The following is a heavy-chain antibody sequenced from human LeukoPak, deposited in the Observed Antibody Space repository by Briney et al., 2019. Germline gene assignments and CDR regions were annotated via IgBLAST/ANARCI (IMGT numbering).Heavy chain of an antibody. J-gene: IGHJ5*02. CDR3: ARGITGTNNWFDP. V-gene: IGHV3-66*02. CDR2: IYSGGGT. D-gene: IGHD1/OR15-1a*01. Sequence: GGSLRLSCAASGFTVSSNYMSWVRQAPGKGLEWVSLIYSGGGTYYADSVKGRFTISRDNSKNALYLQMNSLRAEDTAVYYCARGITGTNNWFDPWGQGTLVTVSS. CDR1: GFTVSSNY.